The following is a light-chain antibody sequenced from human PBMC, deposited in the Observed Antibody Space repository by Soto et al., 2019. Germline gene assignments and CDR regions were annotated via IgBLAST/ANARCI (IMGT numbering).Light chain of an antibody. J-gene: IGKJ5*01. V-gene: IGKV3-11*01. Sequence: EIVLTQSPATLSLSPGERATLSCRASQSVNNYLAWYQQKPGQAPRLLIYDASNRATGIPARFSGSGSATDFTLTISSLEPEDFAIYYCHQRNNWPPTFGQGTRLEIK. CDR2: DAS. CDR1: QSVNNY. CDR3: HQRNNWPPT.